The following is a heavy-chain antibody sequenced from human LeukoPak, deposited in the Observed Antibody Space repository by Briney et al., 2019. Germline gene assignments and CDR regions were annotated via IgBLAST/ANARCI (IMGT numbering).Heavy chain of an antibody. CDR1: GFTFSSYA. V-gene: IGHV3-30-3*01. CDR2: ISYDGSNK. CDR3: ARSPATGPYFDY. J-gene: IGHJ4*02. D-gene: IGHD5-12*01. Sequence: PGGPLRLSCAASGFTFSSYAMHWVRQAPGKGLEWVAVISYDGSNKYYADSVKGRFTISRDSSKSTLYLQMNSLRAEDTAVYYCARSPATGPYFDYWGQGTLVTVSS.